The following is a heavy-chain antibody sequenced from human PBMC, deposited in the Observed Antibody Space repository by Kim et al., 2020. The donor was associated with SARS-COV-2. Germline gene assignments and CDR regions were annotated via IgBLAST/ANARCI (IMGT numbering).Heavy chain of an antibody. CDR3: ARGVYSSSRPDYNWFDP. CDR1: GGSISSGGYY. Sequence: SETLSLTCTVSGGSISSGGYYWSWIRQHPGKGLEWIGYIYYSGSTYYNPSLKSRVTISVDTSKNQFSLKLSSVTAADTAVYYCARGVYSSSRPDYNWFDPWGQGTLVTVSS. D-gene: IGHD6-13*01. CDR2: IYYSGST. J-gene: IGHJ5*02. V-gene: IGHV4-31*03.